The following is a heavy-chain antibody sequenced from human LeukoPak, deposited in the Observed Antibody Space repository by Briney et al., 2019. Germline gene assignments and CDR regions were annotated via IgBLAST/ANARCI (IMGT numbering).Heavy chain of an antibody. D-gene: IGHD3-22*01. V-gene: IGHV3-43*01. J-gene: IGHJ6*02. CDR1: GFTFHHYS. CDR3: ARDLFSVTRKVGHGMDV. Sequence: GGSLRLSCVASGFTFHHYSMHWVRQPPGKGLEWVSLISWDGGITYYADSVRGRFTISRDNSKNTVYLQMNSLRAEDTAVYYCARDLFSVTRKVGHGMDVWGQGTTVTVSS. CDR2: ISWDGGIT.